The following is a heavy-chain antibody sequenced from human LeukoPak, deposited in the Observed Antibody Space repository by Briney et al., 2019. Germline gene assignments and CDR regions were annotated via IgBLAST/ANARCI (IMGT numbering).Heavy chain of an antibody. CDR1: GGSFSGYY. D-gene: IGHD7-27*01. V-gene: IGHV3-23*01. CDR3: ARVSNGGLFDD. CDR2: ISGSGGST. Sequence: PSETLSLTCAVYGGSFSGYYWSWVRQAPGKGLEWVSAISGSGGSTYYADSVKGRFTISRDNSKNTLYLQMNSLRAEDSAVYYCARVSNGGLFDDWGQGTLVIVSS. J-gene: IGHJ4*02.